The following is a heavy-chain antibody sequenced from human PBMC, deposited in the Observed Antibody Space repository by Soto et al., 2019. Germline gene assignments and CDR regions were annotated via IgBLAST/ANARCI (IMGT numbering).Heavy chain of an antibody. D-gene: IGHD1-26*01. CDR3: ARVDRGATTVYFDY. CDR2: IYHSGST. J-gene: IGHJ4*02. Sequence: PGKGLEWIGEIYHSGSTNYNPSLKSRVTISVDKSKNQFSLKLSSVTAADTAVYYCARVDRGATTVYFDYWGQGTLVTVSS. V-gene: IGHV4-4*02.